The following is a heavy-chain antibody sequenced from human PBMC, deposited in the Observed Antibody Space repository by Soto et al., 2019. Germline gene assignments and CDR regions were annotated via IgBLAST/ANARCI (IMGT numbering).Heavy chain of an antibody. Sequence: PGGSLRLSCAASGFTFSSYSMNWVRQAPGKGLEWVSSISSSSSYIYYADSVKGRFTVSRDNSKNTLYLQMNSLRAEDTAVYYCASPTGSALAFDYWGQGTLVTVSS. CDR2: ISSSSSYI. D-gene: IGHD3-10*01. V-gene: IGHV3-21*01. J-gene: IGHJ4*02. CDR3: ASPTGSALAFDY. CDR1: GFTFSSYS.